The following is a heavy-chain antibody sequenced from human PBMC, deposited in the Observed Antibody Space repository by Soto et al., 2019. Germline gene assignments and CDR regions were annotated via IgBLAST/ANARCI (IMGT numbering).Heavy chain of an antibody. CDR3: AKYNGYDLDY. CDR2: IKRDGSEK. CDR1: GFTFSGHW. V-gene: IGHV3-7*01. Sequence: GGSLRLSCAASGFTFSGHWMSWVRQAPGKGLEWVANIKRDGSEKNYVDSVKGRFTISRDNAKNCLYLQMNSLRAEDTAVYYCAKYNGYDLDYWGQGTLVTVSS. J-gene: IGHJ4*02. D-gene: IGHD5-12*01.